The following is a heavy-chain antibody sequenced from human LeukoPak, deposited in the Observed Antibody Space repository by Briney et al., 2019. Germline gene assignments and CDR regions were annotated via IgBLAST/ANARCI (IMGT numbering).Heavy chain of an antibody. CDR1: SGSIRNSNYF. CDR3: ARAYCVGDCTVLHIYFDN. J-gene: IGHJ4*02. Sequence: PSETLSLTCSVSSGSIRNSNYFWGWIRQPPGKGLEWIGSIFYSGSTDYNPSLKSRVTISVDTSKNQFSLKLRSVMAADTAVYYCARAYCVGDCTVLHIYFDNWGQGTLVTVSS. CDR2: IFYSGST. D-gene: IGHD2-21*02. V-gene: IGHV4-39*07.